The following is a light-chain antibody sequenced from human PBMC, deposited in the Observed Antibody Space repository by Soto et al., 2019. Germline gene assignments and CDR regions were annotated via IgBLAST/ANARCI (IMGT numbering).Light chain of an antibody. CDR3: QSYDSSLSGYV. J-gene: IGLJ1*01. Sequence: QSVLTQPPSVSGAPGQRVTISFTGSSSNIGAGYEVPWYQQLPGTAPKLLIYGNSNRPSGVPDRFSGSKSGTSASLAITGLQAEDEADYYCQSYDSSLSGYVFGTGTKLTVL. CDR1: SSNIGAGYE. V-gene: IGLV1-40*01. CDR2: GNS.